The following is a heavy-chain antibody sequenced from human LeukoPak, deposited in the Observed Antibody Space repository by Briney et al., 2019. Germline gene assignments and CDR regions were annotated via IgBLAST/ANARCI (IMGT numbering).Heavy chain of an antibody. J-gene: IGHJ4*02. CDR1: GFTFSSYW. V-gene: IGHV3-7*01. D-gene: IGHD6-19*01. Sequence: GGSLRLSCAASGFTFSSYWMSWVRQAPGKGLEWVANIKQDGSEKYYVDSVEGRFTISRDNAKNSLYLQMNSLRAEDTAVYYCARRTSSSGWYGFDYWGQGTLVTVSS. CDR2: IKQDGSEK. CDR3: ARRTSSSGWYGFDY.